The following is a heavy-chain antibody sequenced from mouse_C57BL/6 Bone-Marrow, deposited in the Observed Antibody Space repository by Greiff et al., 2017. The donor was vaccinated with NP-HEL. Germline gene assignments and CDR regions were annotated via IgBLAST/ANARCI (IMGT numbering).Heavy chain of an antibody. CDR3: TRWGGYYFDY. V-gene: IGHV1-15*01. CDR2: IDPETGGT. CDR1: GYTFTDYE. Sequence: VQLQQSGAELVRPGASVTLSCKASGYTFTDYEMHWVKQTPVHGLEWIGAIDPETGGTAYNQKFKGKAILTAEKSSSTAYMELRSLTSEDSAVYSCTRWGGYYFDYWGQGTTLTVSS. J-gene: IGHJ2*01.